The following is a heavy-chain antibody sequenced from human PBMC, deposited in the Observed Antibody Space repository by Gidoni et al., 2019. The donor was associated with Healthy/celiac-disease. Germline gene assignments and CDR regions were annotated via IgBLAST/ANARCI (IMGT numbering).Heavy chain of an antibody. CDR3: ARDLTSTVTDY. D-gene: IGHD4-17*01. CDR2: ISYDGSNK. V-gene: IGHV3-30-3*01. J-gene: IGHJ4*02. CDR1: GFTFSSYA. Sequence: VQLGESGGGVVQPGRSLRPPGAASGFTFSSYAMHWVRQAPGKGLEWVAVISYDGSNKYYADSVKGRFTISRDNSKNTLYLQMNSLRAEDTAVYYCARDLTSTVTDYWGQGALVTVSS.